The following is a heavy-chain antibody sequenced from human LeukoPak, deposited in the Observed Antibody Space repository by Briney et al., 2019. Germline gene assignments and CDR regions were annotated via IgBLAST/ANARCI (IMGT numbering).Heavy chain of an antibody. CDR3: ARKIAVAPYYFDY. J-gene: IGHJ4*02. D-gene: IGHD6-19*01. CDR1: GGSISSSNW. V-gene: IGHV4-4*02. Sequence: SETLSLTCAVSGGSISSSNWWSWVRQPPGKGLEWIGEIYHSGSTNYDPSLKSRVTISVDKSKNQFSLKLSSVTAADTAVYYCARKIAVAPYYFDYWGQGTLGTVSS. CDR2: IYHSGST.